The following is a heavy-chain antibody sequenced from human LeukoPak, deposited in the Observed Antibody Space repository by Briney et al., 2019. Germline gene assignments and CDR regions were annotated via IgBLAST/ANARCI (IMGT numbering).Heavy chain of an antibody. V-gene: IGHV3-15*01. J-gene: IGHJ4*02. Sequence: PGGSLRLSCAASGFTLKNDWVSWVRQAPGKGLEWVGRIKSKTDGGTTDYAAPVKGRFTISRDDSKNTLYLQMNSLKTEDTAVYYCTTDRRRFGELLVYWGQGTLVTVSS. CDR1: GFTLKNDW. CDR3: TTDRRRFGELLVY. D-gene: IGHD3-10*01. CDR2: IKSKTDGGTT.